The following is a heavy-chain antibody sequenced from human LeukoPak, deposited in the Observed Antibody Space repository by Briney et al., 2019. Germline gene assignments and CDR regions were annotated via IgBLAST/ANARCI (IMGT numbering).Heavy chain of an antibody. CDR2: TYYRSKWYS. CDR3: ARHREHYTSSWPLDY. Sequence: SQTLSLTCAISGDSVSSNSASWTWIRQSPSRGLEWLGRTYYRSKWYSDYAVSVKSRMTINSDTSNNQFSLHVSSVTPEDTAVYYCARHREHYTSSWPLDYWGQGTLVTVSS. D-gene: IGHD6-13*01. V-gene: IGHV6-1*01. CDR1: GDSVSSNSAS. J-gene: IGHJ4*02.